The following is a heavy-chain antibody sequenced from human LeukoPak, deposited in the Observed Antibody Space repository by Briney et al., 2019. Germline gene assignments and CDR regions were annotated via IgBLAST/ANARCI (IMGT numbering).Heavy chain of an antibody. CDR2: ISSSSSYT. D-gene: IGHD4-17*01. V-gene: IGHV3-11*05. Sequence: SGGSLRLSCAASGSTFSSYAMSWVRQAPGKGLEWVSYISSSSSYTNYADSVKGRFTISRDNAKNSLYLQMNSLRAEDTAVYYCARGGDPPRPLGYWGQGTLVTVSS. CDR1: GSTFSSYA. CDR3: ARGGDPPRPLGY. J-gene: IGHJ4*02.